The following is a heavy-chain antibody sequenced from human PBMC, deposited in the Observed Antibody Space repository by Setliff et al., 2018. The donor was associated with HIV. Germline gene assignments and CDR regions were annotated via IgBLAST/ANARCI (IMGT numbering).Heavy chain of an antibody. V-gene: IGHV4-38-2*01. CDR3: SSTTSGVSGSYPAHAFDI. CDR1: GYSISSDYY. CDR2: FSPRGRT. J-gene: IGHJ3*02. Sequence: SETLSLTCAVSGYSISSDYYWGWIRQPPGKGLEWIGSFSPRGRTYQNGSLKSRVTISVDRSRNQFSLKLTSVTAADTAIYYCSSTTSGVSGSYPAHAFDIWGQGTMVTVSS. D-gene: IGHD3-10*01.